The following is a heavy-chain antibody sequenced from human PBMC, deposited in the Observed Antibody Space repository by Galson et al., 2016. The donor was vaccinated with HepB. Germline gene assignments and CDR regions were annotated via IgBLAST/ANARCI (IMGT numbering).Heavy chain of an antibody. CDR2: IYYSGSA. J-gene: IGHJ4*02. Sequence: SETLSLTCTVSGASMSNYYWSWIRQPPGKRLEWIGYIYYSGSANYNPSLKSRITISLATSKNQFSLQLTSVTAADTAVYHCARGFWSGYYNVNYFDYWGRGTLVTVSS. CDR3: ARGFWSGYYNVNYFDY. V-gene: IGHV4-59*01. CDR1: GASMSNYY. D-gene: IGHD3-3*01.